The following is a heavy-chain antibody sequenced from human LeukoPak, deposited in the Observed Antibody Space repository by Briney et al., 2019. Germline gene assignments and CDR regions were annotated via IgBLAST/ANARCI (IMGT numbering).Heavy chain of an antibody. CDR1: ADSFTSCY. Sequence: VKVACEASADSFTSCYMLWVRQAPGKGLEWMGIINPSGGSTSYAQKFQGRVTMTGDTSTSTVYMELSSLRSEDTAVYYCARAHIVVDGMDVWGQGTTVTVSS. D-gene: IGHD2-2*01. CDR3: ARAHIVVDGMDV. V-gene: IGHV1-46*01. J-gene: IGHJ6*02. CDR2: INPSGGST.